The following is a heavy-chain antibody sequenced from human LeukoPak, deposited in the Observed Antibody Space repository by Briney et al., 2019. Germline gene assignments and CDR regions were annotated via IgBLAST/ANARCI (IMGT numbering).Heavy chain of an antibody. CDR1: GGSIRSSSYY. D-gene: IGHD3-9*01. V-gene: IGHV4-39*02. CDR3: ARETVLRYFDRYWFDP. J-gene: IGHJ5*02. CDR2: IYYSGST. Sequence: SETLSLTCTVSGGSIRSSSYYWGWIRQPPGKGLEWIGSIYYSGSTYYNPSLKSRVTISVDTSKNQFSLKLSSVTAADTAVYYCARETVLRYFDRYWFDPWGQGTLVTVSS.